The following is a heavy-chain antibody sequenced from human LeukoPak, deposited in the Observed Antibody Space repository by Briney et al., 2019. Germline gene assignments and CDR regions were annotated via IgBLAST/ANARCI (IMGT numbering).Heavy chain of an antibody. V-gene: IGHV1-69*02. CDR3: ASGWLQSHDAFDI. D-gene: IGHD5-24*01. J-gene: IGHJ3*02. CDR1: GGTFSSYT. Sequence: SVKVSCKASGGTFSSYTISWVRQAPGQGLEWMGRIIPILGIANYAQKLQCRVTITADKSTSTAYMELSSLRSEDTAVYYCASGWLQSHDAFDIWGQGTMVTVSS. CDR2: IIPILGIA.